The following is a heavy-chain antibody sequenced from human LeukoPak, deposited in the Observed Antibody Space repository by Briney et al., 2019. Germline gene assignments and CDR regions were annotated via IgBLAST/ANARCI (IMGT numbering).Heavy chain of an antibody. V-gene: IGHV2-5*02. J-gene: IGHJ4*02. CDR2: VYWDDDR. CDR3: AHDYSTVDYFEY. D-gene: IGHD4-23*01. CDR1: GFSLSTSRVG. Sequence: SGPTLVKPTQTLTLTCTFSGFSLSTSRVGVGWIRQPPGKALEWLALVYWDDDRRYSPSLKSRLTITKDTSKNQVVLTMTNMDPVDTATYYCAHDYSTVDYFEYWGQGTLVTVSS.